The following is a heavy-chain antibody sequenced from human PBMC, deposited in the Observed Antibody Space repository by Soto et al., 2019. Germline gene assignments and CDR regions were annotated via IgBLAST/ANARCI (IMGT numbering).Heavy chain of an antibody. CDR2: IYSHDDT. D-gene: IGHD2-2*03. CDR1: GGSVSSNDYS. V-gene: IGHV4-39*01. CDR3: VRLNGYCVSTKCRGYYGMDV. Sequence: QLQLQESGPGLVKPSETLSLTCTVSGGSVSSNDYSWGWVRQSPGKGLEWIGAIYSHDDTHYNPSLLSRVTISVDTSKNEFSLRLNCVTAADTAVYYCVRLNGYCVSTKCRGYYGMDVWGQGTTVTVSS. J-gene: IGHJ6*02.